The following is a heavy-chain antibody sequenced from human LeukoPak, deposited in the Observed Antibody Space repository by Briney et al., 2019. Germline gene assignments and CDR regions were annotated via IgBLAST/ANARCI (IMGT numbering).Heavy chain of an antibody. CDR2: ISSSSSYI. CDR1: GFTFSSYS. CDR3: ARGDPGYSSGWYPVGAFDI. Sequence: KPGGSLRLSCAASGFTFSSYSMNWVRQAPGKGLEWVSSISSSSSYIYYADSVKGRFTISRDNAKNSLYLQMNSLRAEDTAVYYCARGDPGYSSGWYPVGAFDIWGQGTMATVSS. J-gene: IGHJ3*02. V-gene: IGHV3-21*04. D-gene: IGHD6-19*01.